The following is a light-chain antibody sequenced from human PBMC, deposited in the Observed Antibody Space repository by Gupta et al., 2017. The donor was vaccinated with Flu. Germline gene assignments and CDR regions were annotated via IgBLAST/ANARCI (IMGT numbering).Light chain of an antibody. CDR3: QLYHEFPPSFS. CDR1: EDISTY. V-gene: IGKV1-33*01. Sequence: SRSVSVGDRGTITCQAREDISTYLSWYQHKPGKAPKLLIYDASNWETGVPSRFSGSGSGTDVTFTISSLQPEDFATYYCQLYHEFPPSFSFGHGTKVDIK. J-gene: IGKJ3*01. CDR2: DAS.